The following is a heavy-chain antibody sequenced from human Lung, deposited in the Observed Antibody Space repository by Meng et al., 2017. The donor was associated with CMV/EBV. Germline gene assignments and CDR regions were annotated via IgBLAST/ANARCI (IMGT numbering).Heavy chain of an antibody. V-gene: IGHV5-51*04. J-gene: IGHJ4*02. Sequence: GGSXRLXXQVSGNGFTTYWIGWVRQISGKGLEWMGIIYPRDSDTVYMMSFQGRVTISADKPINTVYLQWDSLRASDTAMYYCARRDYYDLGSGNWGQGTXVTVSS. CDR3: ARRDYYDLGSGN. D-gene: IGHD3-10*01. CDR1: GNGFTTYW. CDR2: IYPRDSDT.